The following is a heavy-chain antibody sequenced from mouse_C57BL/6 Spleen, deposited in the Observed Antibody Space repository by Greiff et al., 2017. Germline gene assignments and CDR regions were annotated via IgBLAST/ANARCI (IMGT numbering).Heavy chain of an antibody. CDR3: ALYYEYGGFAY. CDR2: IYPSDSET. Sequence: QVQLQQPGAELVRPGSSVKLSCKASGYTFTSYWMDWVKQRPGQGLEWIGNIYPSDSETHYNQKFKDKATLTVDKSSSTAYMQLSSLTSEDSAVYYCALYYEYGGFAYWGQGTLVTVSA. D-gene: IGHD2-4*01. V-gene: IGHV1-61*01. J-gene: IGHJ3*01. CDR1: GYTFTSYW.